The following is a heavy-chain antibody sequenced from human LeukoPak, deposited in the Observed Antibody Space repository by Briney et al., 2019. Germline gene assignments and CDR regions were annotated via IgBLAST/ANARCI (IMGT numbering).Heavy chain of an antibody. CDR2: INPNSGGT. Sequence: ASVTVSCKGSGYTFSDYYMHWVRQAPGQGVEWMGWINPNSGGTNYAQKFQGRVTMTRDTSISTAYMELSRLRSDDTVVYSCAKAYGGSNLFDYWGQGTLVTVSS. CDR1: GYTFSDYY. D-gene: IGHD1-26*01. V-gene: IGHV1-2*02. J-gene: IGHJ4*02. CDR3: AKAYGGSNLFDY.